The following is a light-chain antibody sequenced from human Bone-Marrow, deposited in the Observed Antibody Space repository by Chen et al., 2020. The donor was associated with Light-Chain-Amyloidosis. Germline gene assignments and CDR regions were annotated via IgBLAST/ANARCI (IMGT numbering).Light chain of an antibody. CDR1: DLPTEY. CDR2: RDT. J-gene: IGLJ2*01. Sequence: SYELTQPPSVSVSPGQTARITCSGDDLPTEYAYWYQQKPGQAPVLVIHRDTERPSGISERFSGSSSGTPATLAISGVQAEDEADYHCQSADSSGTYEVIFGGGTKLPVL. CDR3: QSADSSGTYEVI. V-gene: IGLV3-25*03.